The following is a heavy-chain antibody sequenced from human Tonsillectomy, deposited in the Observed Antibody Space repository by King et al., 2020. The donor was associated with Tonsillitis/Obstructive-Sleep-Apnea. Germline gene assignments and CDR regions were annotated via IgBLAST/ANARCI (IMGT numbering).Heavy chain of an antibody. CDR2: IHYSGNT. J-gene: IGHJ3*02. CDR1: GVSVSSGSYY. D-gene: IGHD2-2*01. CDR3: ARLTDASPASRDAFDI. V-gene: IGHV4-61*01. Sequence: VQLQESGPGLVKPSETLSLTCTVSGVSVSSGSYYWNWIRQPPGKGLEWIGYIHYSGNTNYKPPLKSRVTISIDTSKNQFSLKLSSMTAADPAVYYCARLTDASPASRDAFDIWGLGTMVTVSS.